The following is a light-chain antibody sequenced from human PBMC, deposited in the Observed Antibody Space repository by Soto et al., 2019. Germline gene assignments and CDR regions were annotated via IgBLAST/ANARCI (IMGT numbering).Light chain of an antibody. CDR2: DAS. CDR3: QQRGNRPPWT. V-gene: IGKV3-11*01. CDR1: QSVGKY. Sequence: EIVMTQSPATLSLSPGERATPSCSASQSVGKYLVWYQQKPGQAPRLLIYDASNRATGIPARFSGSGSGTDFTLTISSLEPEDFAVYYCQQRGNRPPWTFGQGTKVDIK. J-gene: IGKJ1*01.